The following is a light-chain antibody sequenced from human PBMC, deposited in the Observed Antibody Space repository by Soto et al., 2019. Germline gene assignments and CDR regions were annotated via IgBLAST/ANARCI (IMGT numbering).Light chain of an antibody. V-gene: IGKV2-24*01. J-gene: IGKJ2*01. Sequence: DIVMTQTPLSSPVTLGQPASISCRSSQSLVHSDGNTYLSWLQQRPGQPPRLLIYKVSNRFSGDADRFIGSGAGKDVTHKNSRGEAEDDRVYYCMQATHLRPYTFGQGTKLEIK. CDR3: MQATHLRPYT. CDR1: QSLVHSDGNTY. CDR2: KVS.